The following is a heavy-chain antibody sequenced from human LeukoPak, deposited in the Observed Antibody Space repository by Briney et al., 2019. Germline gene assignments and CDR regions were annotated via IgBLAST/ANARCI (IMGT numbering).Heavy chain of an antibody. CDR2: INPSGGST. CDR3: ATRGGYDYVWGSYDSIYYYYGMDV. J-gene: IGHJ6*02. Sequence: GASVKVSCKASGYTFTSYYMHWVRQAPGQGLEWMGLINPSGGSTSYAQKFQGRVTMTRDTSTSTVYMELSSLRSEDTAVYYCATRGGYDYVWGSYDSIYYYYGMDVWGQGTTVTVSS. CDR1: GYTFTSYY. D-gene: IGHD3-16*01. V-gene: IGHV1-46*01.